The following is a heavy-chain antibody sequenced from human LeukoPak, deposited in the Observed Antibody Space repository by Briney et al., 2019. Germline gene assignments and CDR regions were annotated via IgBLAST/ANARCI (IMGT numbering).Heavy chain of an antibody. D-gene: IGHD3-3*01. CDR3: ARAHYDFWSGSYYFDY. V-gene: IGHV3-53*01. J-gene: IGHJ4*02. Sequence: GGSLRLSCAASGFTVSSNYMSWVRQAPGKGLEWVSVIYSGGSTYYADSMKGRFTISRDNSKNTLYLQMNSLRAEDTAVYYCARAHYDFWSGSYYFDYWGQGTLVTVSS. CDR1: GFTVSSNY. CDR2: IYSGGST.